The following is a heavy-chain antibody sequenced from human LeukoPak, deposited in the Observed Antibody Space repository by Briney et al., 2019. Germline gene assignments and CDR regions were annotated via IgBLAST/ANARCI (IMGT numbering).Heavy chain of an antibody. CDR2: ISSDGGRS. J-gene: IGHJ4*02. Sequence: PGGSLRLSCAASGFSVSNYAMHWVRQAPGKGPEYVSFISSDGGRSYSANSVKGRFIISRDNSKSTLFLQMGSLRAEDMAVYYCARDKTGTYAFDYWGQGTLVTVFS. D-gene: IGHD1-26*01. CDR1: GFSVSNYA. CDR3: ARDKTGTYAFDY. V-gene: IGHV3-64*01.